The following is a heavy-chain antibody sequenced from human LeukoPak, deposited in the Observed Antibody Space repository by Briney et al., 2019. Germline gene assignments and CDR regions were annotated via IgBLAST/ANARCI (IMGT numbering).Heavy chain of an antibody. Sequence: GGSLRLSCAASGFTFSNYWMHWVRQAPGKGLVWVSRISDAGAHTFYADSVKGRFAMSRDNAKNTLYLQMNSLRTEDTALYYCAKDTSVIAAAALDYWGQGTLVTVSS. CDR1: GFTFSNYW. CDR3: AKDTSVIAAAALDY. CDR2: ISDAGAHT. D-gene: IGHD6-13*01. V-gene: IGHV3-74*01. J-gene: IGHJ4*02.